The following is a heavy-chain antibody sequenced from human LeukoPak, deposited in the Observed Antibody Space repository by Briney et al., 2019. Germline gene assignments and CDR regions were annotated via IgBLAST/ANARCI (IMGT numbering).Heavy chain of an antibody. CDR2: ISSSSSTI. J-gene: IGHJ5*02. CDR3: ARDPRIRFLEWPPPDRLDP. V-gene: IGHV3-48*01. CDR1: GFTFSSYS. D-gene: IGHD3-3*01. Sequence: GGSLRLSCAASGFTFSSYSMNWVRQAPGKGLEWVSYISSSSSTIYYADSVKGRFTISRDNAKNSLYLQMNSLRAEDTAVYYCARDPRIRFLEWPPPDRLDPWGQGTLVTVSS.